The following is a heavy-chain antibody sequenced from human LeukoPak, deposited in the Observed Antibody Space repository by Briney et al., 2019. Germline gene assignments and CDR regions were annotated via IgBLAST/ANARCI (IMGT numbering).Heavy chain of an antibody. CDR3: ARVAAAGVPAWFDP. J-gene: IGHJ5*02. V-gene: IGHV4-59*01. Sequence: SETLSLTCTVSGGSISSYYWSWIRQPPGKGLEWIGYIYYSGSTNYNPSLKSRVTISVDTSKNQFSLKLSSVTAADTAVYYCARVAAAGVPAWFDPWGQGTLVTVSS. D-gene: IGHD6-13*01. CDR2: IYYSGST. CDR1: GGSISSYY.